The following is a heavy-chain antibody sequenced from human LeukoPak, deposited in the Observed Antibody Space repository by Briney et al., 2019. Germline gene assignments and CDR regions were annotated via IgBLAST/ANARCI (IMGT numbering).Heavy chain of an antibody. CDR3: AKDTPGAAAAPGG. D-gene: IGHD6-13*01. Sequence: GGSLRLSCAASGFTFGDYAMHWVRQAPGKGLEWVSLICGDGGSTSYAGSVKGRFTISRDNSKSALYLQMNSLRTEDTALYYCAKDTPGAAAAPGGRGKGTLVT. CDR2: ICGDGGST. CDR1: GFTFGDYA. J-gene: IGHJ4*02. V-gene: IGHV3-43*02.